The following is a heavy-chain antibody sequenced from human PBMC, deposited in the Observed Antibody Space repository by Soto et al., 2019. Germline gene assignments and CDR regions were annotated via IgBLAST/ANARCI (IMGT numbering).Heavy chain of an antibody. Sequence: LSLTCAVYGGSFSGYYWSWIRQPPGKGLEWIGEIHHSGSTNYNPSLKSRVTISVDTSKNQFSLKLSSVTAADTAVYYCARGENWNYGTFDYWGQGTLVTAPQ. D-gene: IGHD1-7*01. V-gene: IGHV4-34*01. CDR1: GGSFSGYY. CDR3: ARGENWNYGTFDY. CDR2: IHHSGST. J-gene: IGHJ4*02.